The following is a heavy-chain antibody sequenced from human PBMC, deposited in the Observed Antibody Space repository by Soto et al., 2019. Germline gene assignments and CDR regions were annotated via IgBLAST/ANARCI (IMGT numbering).Heavy chain of an antibody. J-gene: IGHJ4*02. CDR3: ARDGGWNYGFYFDY. CDR1: GFTVSSNY. V-gene: IGHV3-66*01. Sequence: GGSLRLSCAASGFTVSSNYMSWVRQAPGKGLEWVSVIYSGGSTYYADSVKGRFTISRDNSKNTLYLQMNSLRAEDTAVYYCARDGGWNYGFYFDYWGQGTLVTVSS. CDR2: IYSGGST. D-gene: IGHD1-7*01.